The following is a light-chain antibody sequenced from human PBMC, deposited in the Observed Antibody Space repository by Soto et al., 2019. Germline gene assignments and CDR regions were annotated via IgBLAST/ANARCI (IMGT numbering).Light chain of an antibody. CDR1: SSNIGSNY. V-gene: IGLV1-47*01. CDR2: RNN. CDR3: AAWDDSLSGRNYA. Sequence: QSVLTQPPSASGTPGQRVTISCSGSSSNIGSNYVYWYQQLPGTAPKLLIYRNNQRPSGVPDRFSGSKSGTSASLAISGLRSEDEADYYCAAWDDSLSGRNYAFGTGTKVTVL. J-gene: IGLJ1*01.